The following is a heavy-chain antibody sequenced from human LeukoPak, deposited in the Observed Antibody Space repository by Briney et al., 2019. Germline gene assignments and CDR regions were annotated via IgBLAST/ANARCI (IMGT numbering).Heavy chain of an antibody. Sequence: SETLSLTCTVSGYSISSGYYWGWIRQPPGKGLEWIGSIYHSGSTYYNPSLKSRVTISVDTSKHQFSLKLSSVTAADTAVYYCARAGTYYDFWIENAFDIWGQGTMVTVSS. CDR1: GYSISSGYY. CDR3: ARAGTYYDFWIENAFDI. CDR2: IYHSGST. J-gene: IGHJ3*02. D-gene: IGHD3-3*01. V-gene: IGHV4-38-2*02.